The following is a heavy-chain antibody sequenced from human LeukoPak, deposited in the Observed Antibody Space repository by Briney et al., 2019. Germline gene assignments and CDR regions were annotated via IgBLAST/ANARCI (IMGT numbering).Heavy chain of an antibody. V-gene: IGHV4-59*01. CDR1: GGSISSYY. D-gene: IGHD4-17*01. J-gene: IGHJ6*03. CDR2: IYYSGST. CDR3: ARVRTGPQGYYYYMDV. Sequence: SETLSLTCTVSGGSISSYYWSWIRQPPREGLEWIGYIYYSGSTKYSPSLKSRVTISVDTSKNQFSLKLSCVTAADTAVYYCARVRTGPQGYYYYMDVWGKGTTVTVSS.